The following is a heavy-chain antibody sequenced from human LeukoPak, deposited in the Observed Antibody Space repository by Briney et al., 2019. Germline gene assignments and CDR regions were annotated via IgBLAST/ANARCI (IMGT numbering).Heavy chain of an antibody. V-gene: IGHV3-23*01. Sequence: GGSLRLSCAASGFIFSNYAMNWVRQAPGKGLEWVSAISGSGGSTYYADSVKGRFTISRDNSKNTLYLQMNSLRAEDTAVYYCAKGGDFWSGYSRGYYMDVWGKGTTVTVSS. J-gene: IGHJ6*03. CDR3: AKGGDFWSGYSRGYYMDV. D-gene: IGHD3-3*01. CDR2: ISGSGGST. CDR1: GFIFSNYA.